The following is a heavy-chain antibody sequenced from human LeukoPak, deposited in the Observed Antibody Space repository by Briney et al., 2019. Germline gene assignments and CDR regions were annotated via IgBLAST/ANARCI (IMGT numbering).Heavy chain of an antibody. CDR3: ARPSDFSSWPYYFDY. CDR2: MNPNSGNT. V-gene: IGHV1-8*01. CDR1: GYTFTSYD. Sequence: ASVKVSCKASGYTFTSYDINWVRQATGQGLEWMGWMNPNSGNTGYAQKFRGRVTMTRNTSISTAYMELSSLRSEDTAVYYCARPSDFSSWPYYFDYWGQGTLVTVSS. D-gene: IGHD6-13*01. J-gene: IGHJ4*02.